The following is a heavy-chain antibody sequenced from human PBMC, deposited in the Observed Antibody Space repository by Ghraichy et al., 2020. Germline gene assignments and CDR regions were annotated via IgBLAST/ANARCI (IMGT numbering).Heavy chain of an antibody. V-gene: IGHV4-39*01. J-gene: IGHJ5*02. CDR2: IYYSGST. CDR1: GGSISSSSYY. Sequence: SDTLSLTCTVSGGSISSSSYYWSWLRDPPGKGLEWIECIYYSGSTYYNPPLKIRVTISVDTSQNHLSLNLSSVTAADTAVYYCARHIEQWLVLGWFDPWGQRTLVTVSS. D-gene: IGHD6-19*01. CDR3: ARHIEQWLVLGWFDP.